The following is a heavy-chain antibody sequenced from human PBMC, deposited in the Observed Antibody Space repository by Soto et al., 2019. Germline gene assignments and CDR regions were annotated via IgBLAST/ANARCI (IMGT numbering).Heavy chain of an antibody. J-gene: IGHJ5*02. D-gene: IGHD6-13*01. CDR2: ISASGGTK. Sequence: EVQLLESGGDLVQPGGSLRVSCAASGFTFSDYAMSWVRQAPGKGLEWVSSISASGGTKYYADSLKGRFTISRDNSKNTLFLERTSLRAEDTAVFYCAKEGQSSAGSRGAESWGQGTLVTVSS. CDR3: AKEGQSSAGSRGAES. CDR1: GFTFSDYA. V-gene: IGHV3-23*01.